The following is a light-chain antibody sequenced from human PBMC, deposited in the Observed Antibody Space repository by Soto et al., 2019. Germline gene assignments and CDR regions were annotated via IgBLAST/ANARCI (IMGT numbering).Light chain of an antibody. CDR2: DAS. J-gene: IGKJ1*01. CDR1: QSVRSY. V-gene: IGKV3-11*01. CDR3: QQSYNSPQT. Sequence: EIVLTQSPATLSLSPGERATLSCRASQSVRSYLAWYQHKHGQAPRLLIYDASNRATGIPARFSGSGSGTDFTLTISSLEPEDFATYSCQQSYNSPQTFGRGTKVDIK.